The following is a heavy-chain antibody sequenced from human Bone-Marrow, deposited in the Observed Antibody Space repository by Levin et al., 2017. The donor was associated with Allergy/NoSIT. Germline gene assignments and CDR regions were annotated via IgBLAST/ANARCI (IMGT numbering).Heavy chain of an antibody. CDR1: GYTFTGYY. Sequence: ASVKVSCKASGYTFTGYYMHWVRQAPGQGLEWMGRINPNSGGTNYAQKFQGRVTIPRDTSISTAYMELSRLRSDDTAVYYCARERITIFGVVTLDAFDIWGQGTMVTVSS. V-gene: IGHV1-2*06. J-gene: IGHJ3*02. CDR2: INPNSGGT. CDR3: ARERITIFGVVTLDAFDI. D-gene: IGHD3-3*01.